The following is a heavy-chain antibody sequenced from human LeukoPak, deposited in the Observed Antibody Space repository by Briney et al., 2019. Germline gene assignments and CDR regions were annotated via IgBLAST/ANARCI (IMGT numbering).Heavy chain of an antibody. Sequence: PSETLSLTCGVYGGSFSGYYWSWIRQPPGKGLEWIGEINHSGSTNYNPSLKSRVTISLDTSKNQFSLRLSSVTAADTAVYYCARHAFSLDAFDIWGQGTMVTVSS. CDR1: GGSFSGYY. D-gene: IGHD2-15*01. J-gene: IGHJ3*02. CDR3: ARHAFSLDAFDI. CDR2: INHSGST. V-gene: IGHV4-34*01.